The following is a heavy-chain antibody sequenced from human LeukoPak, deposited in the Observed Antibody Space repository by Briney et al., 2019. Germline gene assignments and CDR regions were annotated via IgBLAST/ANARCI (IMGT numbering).Heavy chain of an antibody. Sequence: GGSLRLSCAASGFTFSSYDMHWVRQATGKGLEWVSAIGTAGDTYYPGSVKGRFTISRENAKNSLYLQMNSLRAGGTAVYYCARALGLLHGYYYYGMDVWGQGTTVTVSS. CDR2: IGTAGDT. D-gene: IGHD3-16*01. CDR1: GFTFSSYD. CDR3: ARALGLLHGYYYYGMDV. J-gene: IGHJ6*02. V-gene: IGHV3-13*01.